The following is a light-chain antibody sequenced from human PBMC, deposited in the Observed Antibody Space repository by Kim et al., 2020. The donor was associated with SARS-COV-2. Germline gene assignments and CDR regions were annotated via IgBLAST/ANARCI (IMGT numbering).Light chain of an antibody. Sequence: QSVTISCTGTSSDLGGYNYVSWYQQHPGKAPKLMIYDVSKRPSGVSNRFSGSKSGNTASLTISGLQAEDEADYYCSSYTSSSTFEVFGTGTKVTVL. CDR3: SSYTSSSTFEV. J-gene: IGLJ1*01. CDR2: DVS. V-gene: IGLV2-14*04. CDR1: SSDLGGYNY.